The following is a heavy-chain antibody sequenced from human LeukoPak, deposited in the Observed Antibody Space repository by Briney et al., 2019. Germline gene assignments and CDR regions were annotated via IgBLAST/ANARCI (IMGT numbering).Heavy chain of an antibody. CDR2: IYYSGST. Sequence: PSETLSLTCTVSGGSISSSSYYWGWIRQPPGKGLEWIGSIYYSGSTYYNPSLKSRVTISVDTSKNQFSLKLSSVTAADTAVYYCARLAPPYSRSPPFDYWGQGTLATVSS. CDR3: ARLAPPYSRSPPFDY. J-gene: IGHJ4*02. V-gene: IGHV4-39*01. D-gene: IGHD6-13*01. CDR1: GGSISSSSYY.